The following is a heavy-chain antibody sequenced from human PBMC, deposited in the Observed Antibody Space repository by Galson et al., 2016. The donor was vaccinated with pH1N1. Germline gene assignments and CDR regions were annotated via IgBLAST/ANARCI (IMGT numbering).Heavy chain of an antibody. Sequence: LSLTCTVSGGSISSSHPWGWIRQPPGKGLEWIGSFFYGGRTYYNSSLKSRVTISVDTSKNEFYLNVRSMTAADTAVYYCARHALYSSGDMRNWIDPWGQGTRVTVSS. D-gene: IGHD6-19*01. CDR3: ARHALYSSGDMRNWIDP. J-gene: IGHJ5*02. CDR1: GGSISSSHP. CDR2: FFYGGRT. V-gene: IGHV4-39*01.